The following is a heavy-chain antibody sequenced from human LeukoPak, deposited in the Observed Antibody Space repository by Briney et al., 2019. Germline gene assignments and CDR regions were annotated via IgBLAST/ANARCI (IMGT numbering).Heavy chain of an antibody. D-gene: IGHD4-17*01. Sequence: GGSLRLSCAASGFTFSNYWMSWVRQAPGKGLEWVSSISGSGGTTYYADSVKGRFTISRDNSKNTLYLQMNSLRAEDTAVYYCARADYGDYHFDYWGQGTLVTVSS. J-gene: IGHJ4*02. CDR2: ISGSGGTT. V-gene: IGHV3-23*01. CDR1: GFTFSNYW. CDR3: ARADYGDYHFDY.